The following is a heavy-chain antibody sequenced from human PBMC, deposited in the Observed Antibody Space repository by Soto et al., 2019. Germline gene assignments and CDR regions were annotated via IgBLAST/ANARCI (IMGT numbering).Heavy chain of an antibody. D-gene: IGHD2-2*01. V-gene: IGHV3-23*01. CDR1: GFTFSSYA. CDR3: AKDFGGYCSSTSCRFDAFDI. J-gene: IGHJ3*02. CDR2: ISGSGGST. Sequence: GGSLRLSCAASGFTFSSYAMSWVRQAPGKGLEWVSAISGSGGSTYYADSVKGRFTISRDNSKNTLYLQMNSLRAEDTAVYYCAKDFGGYCSSTSCRFDAFDIWGQGTMVTVSS.